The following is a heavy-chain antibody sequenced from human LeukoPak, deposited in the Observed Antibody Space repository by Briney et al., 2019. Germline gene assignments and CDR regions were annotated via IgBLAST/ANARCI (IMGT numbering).Heavy chain of an antibody. CDR2: IYTRGIT. J-gene: IGHJ5*02. D-gene: IGHD3-3*01. CDR1: VGSLSSSY. CDR3: AREVEHYDFLSEDEWRWFDP. V-gene: IGHV4-4*07. Sequence: SGTLSLTCAVPVGSLSSSYRCGIRQPAGEGLEWIVRIYTRGITNYNPSLKSRVTMSVDTSKNQFSMKLSSVTAADTAVYYCAREVEHYDFLSEDEWRWFDPWGQGTLVTVSS.